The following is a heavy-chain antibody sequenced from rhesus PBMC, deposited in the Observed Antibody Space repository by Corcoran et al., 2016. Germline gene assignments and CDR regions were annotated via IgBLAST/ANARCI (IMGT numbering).Heavy chain of an antibody. Sequence: QVQLQESGPGLVKPSETLSLTCAVSGGSISSGSYYLSWIRPPPGKGLEWIGYITYRGSTSYNPSLKMRVTISRDTSKNQFSLKLSSVTAADTAVYYCASGNFWSGYYWDYWGQGVLVTVSS. CDR3: ASGNFWSGYYWDY. V-gene: IGHV4-122*02. CDR1: GGSISSGSYY. D-gene: IGHD3-3*01. J-gene: IGHJ4*01. CDR2: ITYRGST.